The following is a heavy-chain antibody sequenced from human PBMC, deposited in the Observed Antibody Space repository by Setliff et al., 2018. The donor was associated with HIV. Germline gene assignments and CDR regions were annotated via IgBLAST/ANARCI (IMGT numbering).Heavy chain of an antibody. J-gene: IGHJ4*02. CDR1: VYTFTGYY. D-gene: IGHD3-22*01. CDR2: INPNSGST. CDR3: ARERAPTHDASGPDH. V-gene: IGHV1-2*02. Sequence: ASVKDSCKTSVYTFTGYYIHCVPQAPGQGLEWMGWINPNSGSTNFAQKFQIRVTMTRDTSISTAYIELRRLSSDDTALYYCARERAPTHDASGPDHWGQGTLVTV.